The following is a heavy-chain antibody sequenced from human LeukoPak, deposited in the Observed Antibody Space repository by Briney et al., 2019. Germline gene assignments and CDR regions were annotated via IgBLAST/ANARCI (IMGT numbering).Heavy chain of an antibody. CDR3: ASDGAYAMAV. CDR1: GSAFSRSW. Sequence: TGGSLRLSCAASGSAFSRSWIHWVRQAPGKVLVWVSRINNDATRTTYADSVRGRFTISRDNAKNTVSLQMNSLRAEDTAVYYCASDGAYAMAVWGQGTTVTVSS. CDR2: INNDATRT. J-gene: IGHJ6*02. V-gene: IGHV3-74*01. D-gene: IGHD1-26*01.